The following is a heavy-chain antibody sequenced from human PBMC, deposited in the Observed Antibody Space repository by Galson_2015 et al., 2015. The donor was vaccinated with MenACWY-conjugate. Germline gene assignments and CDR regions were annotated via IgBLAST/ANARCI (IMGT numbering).Heavy chain of an antibody. CDR2: INPGGSST. CDR3: AKTRGASSYFDS. J-gene: IGHJ4*02. D-gene: IGHD1-26*01. CDR1: GFIFNTYW. Sequence: SLRLSCAASGFIFNTYWMHWVRHAPGKGLVWVSRINPGGSSTTYADSVKDRFTISRDNAKNTLYLQMNSLRPEDTAVVYCAKTRGASSYFDSWGQGTLAPVSS. V-gene: IGHV3-74*01.